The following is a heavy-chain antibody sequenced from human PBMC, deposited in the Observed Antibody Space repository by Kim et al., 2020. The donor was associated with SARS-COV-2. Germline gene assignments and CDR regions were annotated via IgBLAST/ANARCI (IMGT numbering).Heavy chain of an antibody. Sequence: ASVKVSCKASGYTFTSYGISWVRQAPGQGLEWMGWISAYNGNNIYAQKLQGRVTMTTDTSTSTAYMELRSLRSDDTAVNYCARKDGITIFGVVIKGAVGGMDVWGQGTTVTVSS. CDR1: GYTFTSYG. CDR2: ISAYNGNN. J-gene: IGHJ6*02. V-gene: IGHV1-18*01. CDR3: ARKDGITIFGVVIKGAVGGMDV. D-gene: IGHD3-3*01.